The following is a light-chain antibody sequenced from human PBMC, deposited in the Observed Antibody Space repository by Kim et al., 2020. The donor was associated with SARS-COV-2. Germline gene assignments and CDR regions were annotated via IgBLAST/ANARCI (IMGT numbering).Light chain of an antibody. J-gene: IGKJ1*01. Sequence: DIQMTQSPSTLSASVGDRVTITCRASQSISGWLAWYQQKPGKAPKLLIYMTSNLETGVPSRFSGSGSATEFTLTITSLQPDDFATYYCQQYSSYWTFGQGTKVDIK. CDR3: QQYSSYWT. CDR2: MTS. CDR1: QSISGW. V-gene: IGKV1-5*03.